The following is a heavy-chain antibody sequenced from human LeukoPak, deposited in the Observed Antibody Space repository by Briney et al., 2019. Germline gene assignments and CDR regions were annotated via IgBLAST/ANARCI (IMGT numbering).Heavy chain of an antibody. J-gene: IGHJ1*01. D-gene: IGHD6-19*01. Sequence: SEPLSLPCAVYGGSFRGYYWSWIRQPPGKGLGWSGEINHSGSTNYNPSLKSRVTISVDTSKTQFSLKLSSVTAADTAVYYCARGRKITSGWYYVYFQHWGQGTLVTVSS. V-gene: IGHV4-34*01. CDR1: GGSFRGYY. CDR2: INHSGST. CDR3: ARGRKITSGWYYVYFQH.